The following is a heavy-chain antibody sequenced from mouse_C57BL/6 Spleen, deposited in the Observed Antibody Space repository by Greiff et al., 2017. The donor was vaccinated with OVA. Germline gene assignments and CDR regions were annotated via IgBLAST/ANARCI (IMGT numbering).Heavy chain of an antibody. CDR2: IYPRSGNT. CDR3: ARGRGDDGHPGYFDY. CDR1: GYTFTSYG. J-gene: IGHJ2*01. V-gene: IGHV1-81*01. Sequence: QVQLQQSGAELARPGASVKLSCKASGYTFTSYGISWVKQRTGQGLEWIGEIYPRSGNTYYNEKFKGKATLTADKSSSTAYMELRSLTSEDSAVYFCARGRGDDGHPGYFDYWGQGTTLTVSS. D-gene: IGHD2-3*01.